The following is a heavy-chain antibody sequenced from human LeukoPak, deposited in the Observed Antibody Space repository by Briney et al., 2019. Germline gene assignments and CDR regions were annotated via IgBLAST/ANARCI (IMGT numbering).Heavy chain of an antibody. CDR3: AKHGIGAFDI. J-gene: IGHJ3*02. V-gene: IGHV3-9*01. Sequence: GRSLRLSCAAFGFTFDDYAMHWVRQAPGKGLEWVSGISWNSGSIGYADSVKGRFTISRDNAKNSLYLQMNSLRAEDTALYYCAKHGIGAFDIWGQGTMVTVSS. D-gene: IGHD2-21*01. CDR1: GFTFDDYA. CDR2: ISWNSGSI.